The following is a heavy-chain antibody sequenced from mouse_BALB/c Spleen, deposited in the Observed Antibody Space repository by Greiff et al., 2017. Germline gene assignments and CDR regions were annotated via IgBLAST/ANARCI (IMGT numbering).Heavy chain of an antibody. CDR1: GFTFSSYG. Sequence: EVMVVESGGDLVKPGGSLKLSCAASGFTFSSYGMSWVRQTPDKRLEWVATISSGGSYTYYPDSVKGRFTISRDNAKNTLYLQMSSLKSEDTAMYYCARVYYDYDVRDAPFAYWGQGTLVTVSA. CDR3: ARVYYDYDVRDAPFAY. D-gene: IGHD2-4*01. CDR2: ISSGGSYT. V-gene: IGHV5-6*01. J-gene: IGHJ3*01.